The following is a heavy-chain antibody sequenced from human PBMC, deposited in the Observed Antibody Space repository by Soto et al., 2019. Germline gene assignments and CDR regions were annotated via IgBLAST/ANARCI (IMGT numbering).Heavy chain of an antibody. CDR2: ISGSGGST. CDR3: AKDRYYDILTGYLGY. CDR1: GFTFDDYA. J-gene: IGHJ4*02. Sequence: EVQLVESGGGLVQPGRSLRLSCAASGFTFDDYAMHWVRQAPGKGLEWVSAISGSGGSTYYADSVKGRFTISRDNSKNTLYLQMNSLRAEDTAVYYCAKDRYYDILTGYLGYWGQGTLVTVSS. D-gene: IGHD3-9*01. V-gene: IGHV3-23*04.